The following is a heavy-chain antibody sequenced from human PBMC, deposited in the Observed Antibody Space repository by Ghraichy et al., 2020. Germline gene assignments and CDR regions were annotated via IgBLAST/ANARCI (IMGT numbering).Heavy chain of an antibody. CDR1: GYTFTSYG. CDR3: ARDHGFWSGYSSHYYYGMDV. Sequence: ASVKVSCKASGYTFTSYGISWVRQAPGQGLEWMGWISAYNGNTNYAQKLQGRVTMTTDTSTSTAYMELRSLRSDDTAVYYCARDHGFWSGYSSHYYYGMDVWGQGTTVTVSS. CDR2: ISAYNGNT. V-gene: IGHV1-18*01. D-gene: IGHD3-3*01. J-gene: IGHJ6*02.